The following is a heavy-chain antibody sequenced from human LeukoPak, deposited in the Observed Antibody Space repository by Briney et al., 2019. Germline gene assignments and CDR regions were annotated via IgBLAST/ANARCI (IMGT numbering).Heavy chain of an antibody. J-gene: IGHJ4*02. Sequence: SETLSLTCTVSGGSISSYYWSWIRQPPGKGLEWIGYIYYSGSTNYNPSLKSRVTISVDTSKNQFSLKLSSVTAADTAVYYCARSIISSSPLDYWGQGTLVTVSS. CDR3: ARSIISSSPLDY. V-gene: IGHV4-59*01. CDR1: GGSISSYY. D-gene: IGHD6-13*01. CDR2: IYYSGST.